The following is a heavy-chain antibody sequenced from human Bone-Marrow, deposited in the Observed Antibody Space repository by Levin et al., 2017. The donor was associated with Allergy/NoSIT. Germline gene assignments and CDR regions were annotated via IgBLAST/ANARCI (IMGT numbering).Heavy chain of an antibody. CDR3: ARRVDCSSTSCYGFWFDP. CDR1: GYSFTSYW. J-gene: IGHJ5*02. Sequence: AGGSLRLSCKGSGYSFTSYWIGWVRQMPGKGLEWMGIIYPGDSDTRYSPSFQGQVTISADKSISTAYLQWSSLKASDTAMYYCARRVDCSSTSCYGFWFDPWGQGTLVTVSS. V-gene: IGHV5-51*01. CDR2: IYPGDSDT. D-gene: IGHD2-2*01.